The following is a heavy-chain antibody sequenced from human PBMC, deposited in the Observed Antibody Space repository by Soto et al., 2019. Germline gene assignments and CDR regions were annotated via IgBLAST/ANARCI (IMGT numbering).Heavy chain of an antibody. V-gene: IGHV1-2*02. CDR3: ARGDTTTYYVDY. J-gene: IGHJ4*02. CDR2: IIPHSGGT. Sequence: ASVKVSCKASGGTFSSYAISWVRQAPGQGLEWMGGIIPHSGGTHHALRFQGRVTVTTDTSINTVYMELSSLTFDDTAVYYCARGDTTTYYVDYWGQGTLVTVSS. CDR1: GGTFSSYA. D-gene: IGHD3-10*01.